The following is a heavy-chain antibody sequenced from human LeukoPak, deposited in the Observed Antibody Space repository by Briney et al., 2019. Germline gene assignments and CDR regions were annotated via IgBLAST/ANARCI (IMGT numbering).Heavy chain of an antibody. D-gene: IGHD2-15*01. J-gene: IGHJ4*02. CDR2: IYYSGST. CDR1: GGSISSYY. Sequence: SETLSLTCTVSGGSISSYYWSWIRQPPGKGLEWIGYIYYSGSTNYNPSLKSRVTISVDTSKNQFSLKLSSVTAADTAVYYCARYRFCSGGSCYSSDFNFDYWGQGTLVTVSS. V-gene: IGHV4-59*01. CDR3: ARYRFCSGGSCYSSDFNFDY.